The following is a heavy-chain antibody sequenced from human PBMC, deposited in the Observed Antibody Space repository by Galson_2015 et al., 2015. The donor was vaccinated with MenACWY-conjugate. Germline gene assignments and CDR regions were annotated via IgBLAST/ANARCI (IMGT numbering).Heavy chain of an antibody. CDR3: ARPILGPFYYYGMDV. CDR2: ISAYNGNT. J-gene: IGHJ6*02. Sequence: SVKVSCKASGYTFTSYGISWVRQAPGQGLEWMGWISAYNGNTNYAQKLQGRVTMTTDTSTSTAYMELRSLRSDDTAVYYCARPILGPFYYYGMDVWGQGTTVPVSS. CDR1: GYTFTSYG. V-gene: IGHV1-18*01. D-gene: IGHD2/OR15-2a*01.